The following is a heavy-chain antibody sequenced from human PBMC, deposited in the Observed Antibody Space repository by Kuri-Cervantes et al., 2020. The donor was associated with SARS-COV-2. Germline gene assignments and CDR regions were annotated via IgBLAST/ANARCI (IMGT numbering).Heavy chain of an antibody. D-gene: IGHD6-6*01. CDR3: AKAGGGTAARPVPYYYYYGMDV. V-gene: IGHV3-30*18. CDR1: GFTFSSYW. Sequence: GESLKISCAASGFTFSSYWMSWVRQAPGKGLEWVAVISYDGSNKYYADSVKGRFTISRDNSKNTLYLQMNSLRAEDTAVYYRAKAGGGTAARPVPYYYYYGMDVWGQGTTVTVSS. CDR2: ISYDGSNK. J-gene: IGHJ6*02.